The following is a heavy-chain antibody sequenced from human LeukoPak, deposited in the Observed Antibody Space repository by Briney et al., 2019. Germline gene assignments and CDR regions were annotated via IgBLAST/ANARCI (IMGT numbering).Heavy chain of an antibody. J-gene: IGHJ6*02. D-gene: IGHD3-9*01. CDR2: ISAYNGNT. CDR1: GYTFTSYG. CDR3: ARDPDILTGYYYYYGMDV. Sequence: ASVKVSCKASGYTFTSYGISWARQAPGQGLEWMGWISAYNGNTNYAQKLQGRVTMTTDTSTSTAYMELRNLRSDDTAVYYCARDPDILTGYYYYYGMDVWGQGTTVTVSS. V-gene: IGHV1-18*01.